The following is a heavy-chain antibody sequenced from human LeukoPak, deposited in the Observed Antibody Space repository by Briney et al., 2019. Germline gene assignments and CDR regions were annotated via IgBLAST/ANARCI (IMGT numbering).Heavy chain of an antibody. Sequence: NPGGSLRLSCAASGFTFSSYSMNWVRQAPGKWLEWVSSISSSSSYIYYADSVKGRFTISRDNAKNTLYLQMDSLRAEDTAVYYCARDYDFWRGYYSPTRGYFGYWGQATLVTVSS. CDR1: GFTFSSYS. CDR2: ISSSSSYI. D-gene: IGHD3-3*01. CDR3: ARDYDFWRGYYSPTRGYFGY. V-gene: IGHV3-21*01. J-gene: IGHJ4*02.